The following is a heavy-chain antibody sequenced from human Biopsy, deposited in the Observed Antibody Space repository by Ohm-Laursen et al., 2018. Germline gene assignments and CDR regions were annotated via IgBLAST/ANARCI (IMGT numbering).Heavy chain of an antibody. CDR1: GGCVSSSNYY. CDR2: IYNTERT. V-gene: IGHV4-61*01. J-gene: IGHJ6*02. CDR3: AIDRVPRRGVMPVYYYGMDV. Sequence: SETLSLTCSVSGGCVSSSNYYWNCIRQTPGKGLEWIGIIYNTERTNYNPSLKSRVTISLDTSKNQFSLELSSVIPSDTAVYYCAIDRVPRRGVMPVYYYGMDVWGQGSTVTVSS. D-gene: IGHD2-21*01.